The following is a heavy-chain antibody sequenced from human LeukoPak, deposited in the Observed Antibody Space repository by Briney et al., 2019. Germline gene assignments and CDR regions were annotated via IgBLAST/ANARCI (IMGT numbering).Heavy chain of an antibody. Sequence: GGSLRLSCAASGFTFDDYGMSWVRRAPGKGLEWVSGINWNGGSTGYADSVKGRFTISRDNAKNSLYLQMNSLRAEDTALYYCARDSGYSYGIHYYYYMDVWGKGTTVTVSS. CDR1: GFTFDDYG. J-gene: IGHJ6*03. D-gene: IGHD5-18*01. V-gene: IGHV3-20*04. CDR3: ARDSGYSYGIHYYYYMDV. CDR2: INWNGGST.